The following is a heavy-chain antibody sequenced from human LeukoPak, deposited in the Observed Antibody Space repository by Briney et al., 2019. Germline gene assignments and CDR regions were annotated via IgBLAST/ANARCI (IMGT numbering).Heavy chain of an antibody. CDR3: ARPSSSWYLDY. CDR1: GYTFTSYD. D-gene: IGHD6-13*01. J-gene: IGHJ4*02. Sequence: ASVKVSCKASGYTFTSYDINWVRQATGQGLEWMGWISAYNGNTNYAQKLQGRVTMTTDTSTSTAYMELRSLRSDDTAVYYCARPSSSWYLDYWGQGTLVTVSS. CDR2: ISAYNGNT. V-gene: IGHV1-18*01.